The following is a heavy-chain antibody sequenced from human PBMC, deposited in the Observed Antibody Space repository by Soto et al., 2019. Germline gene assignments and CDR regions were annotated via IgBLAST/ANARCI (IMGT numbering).Heavy chain of an antibody. Sequence: SETLFLTCTVSGGSISTSYYYWGWIRQSPGKGLEWIGGIYYTGTTYYNPSLQSRATISVDTSKNQFSLKLSSVTAADTAVYYCARHRRPLVGGYGPCDDVFDIWGQGTMVTGSS. CDR1: GGSISTSYYY. D-gene: IGHD5-12*01. CDR3: ARHRRPLVGGYGPCDDVFDI. V-gene: IGHV4-39*01. CDR2: IYYTGTT. J-gene: IGHJ3*02.